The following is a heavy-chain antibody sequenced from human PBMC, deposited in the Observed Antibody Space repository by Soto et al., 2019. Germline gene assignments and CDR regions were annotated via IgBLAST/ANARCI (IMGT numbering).Heavy chain of an antibody. CDR1: GYTFTSYY. CDR2: IYPSGGTT. Sequence: QVQLVQSGAEVKEPGASVKVSCKASGYTFTSYYMHWVRQAPGQGLEWMGVIYPSGGTTTYAQKFQARLSINREPSTSTRYSHLDSLRYGDTAVYYCARGSDVYDYSGLGTLVTVAS. CDR3: ARGSDVYDY. J-gene: IGHJ4*02. V-gene: IGHV1-46*03. D-gene: IGHD6-19*01.